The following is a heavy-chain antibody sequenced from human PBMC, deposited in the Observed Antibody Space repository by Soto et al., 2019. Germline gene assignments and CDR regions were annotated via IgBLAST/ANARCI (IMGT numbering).Heavy chain of an antibody. CDR2: ISSSGSTI. D-gene: IGHD6-6*01. Sequence: GGSLRLSCAASGFTFSDYYMSWIRQAPGKGLEWVSYISSSGSTIYYADSVKGRFTISRDNAKNSLYLQMNSLRAEDTAVYYCARDFSSSSFYYYYYMDVWGKGTKVTVSS. CDR1: GFTFSDYY. J-gene: IGHJ6*03. V-gene: IGHV3-11*01. CDR3: ARDFSSSSFYYYYYMDV.